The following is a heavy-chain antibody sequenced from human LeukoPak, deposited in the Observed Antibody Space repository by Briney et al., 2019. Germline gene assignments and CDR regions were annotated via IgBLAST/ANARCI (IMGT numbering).Heavy chain of an antibody. CDR1: GFTFSSYS. D-gene: IGHD3-9*01. CDR2: ISSSSSYI. CDR3: ARETNYHVLTGYYKSDAFDI. J-gene: IGHJ3*02. V-gene: IGHV3-21*01. Sequence: GGSLRLSCAASGFTFSSYSMNWVRQAPGKGLEWVSSISSSSSYIHYADSVKGRFTISRDNAENSLYPQMNSLRAEDTAVYYCARETNYHVLTGYYKSDAFDIWGQGTMVTVSS.